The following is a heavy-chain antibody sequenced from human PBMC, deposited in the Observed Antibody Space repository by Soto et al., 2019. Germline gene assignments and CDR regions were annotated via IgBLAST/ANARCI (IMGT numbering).Heavy chain of an antibody. J-gene: IGHJ4*02. Sequence: ASVKVSCKASGYTFTGYYMHWVRQAPGQGLEWMGWINPNSGGTNYAQKFQGWVTMTRDTSISTAYMELSRLRSDDTAVYYCARSTGGNDCYSVAAFDYWGQGTLVTVSS. D-gene: IGHD2-21*02. CDR1: GYTFTGYY. CDR2: INPNSGGT. CDR3: ARSTGGNDCYSVAAFDY. V-gene: IGHV1-2*04.